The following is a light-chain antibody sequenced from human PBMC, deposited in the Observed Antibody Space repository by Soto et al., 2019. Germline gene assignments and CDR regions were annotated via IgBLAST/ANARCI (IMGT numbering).Light chain of an antibody. V-gene: IGKV1-17*03. CDR3: LQHNSYSPLT. J-gene: IGKJ4*01. CDR1: QGISKY. Sequence: DIQMTPSPSAMSASVGDRVTITCRASQGISKYLAWFQQKPGKVPKRLIYAASNLQSGVPSRFSGSGSGTEFSLTISSLQPEDFATYYCLQHNSYSPLTFGGGTKVDI. CDR2: AAS.